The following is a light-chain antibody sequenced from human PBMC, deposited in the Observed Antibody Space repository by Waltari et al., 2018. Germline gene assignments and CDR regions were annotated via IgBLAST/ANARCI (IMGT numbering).Light chain of an antibody. CDR1: QSISGY. V-gene: IGKV1-39*01. CDR3: QQSYNIPFT. CDR2: AAS. J-gene: IGKJ2*01. Sequence: DIQMTQSPTSLSASVGDRVTITCRASQSISGYLHGYQQKPGKAPKLLVDAASSLESGVPSRFSGSGSGTDFTLTISSLQPEDFAAYYCQQSYNIPFTFGQGTKLEIK.